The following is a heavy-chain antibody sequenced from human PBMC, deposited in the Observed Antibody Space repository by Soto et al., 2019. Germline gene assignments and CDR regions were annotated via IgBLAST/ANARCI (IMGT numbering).Heavy chain of an antibody. Sequence: SETLSLTCAVSGGSISSTNWWRWVRQPPGKGLEWIGEIYHSGSTNYNPSLKSRVTISVDKSKNQFSLKLDSVTAADTAVYYCARATHTNYVDYWGQGTLVTVSS. CDR2: IYHSGST. D-gene: IGHD4-4*01. CDR3: ARATHTNYVDY. CDR1: GGSISSTNW. J-gene: IGHJ4*02. V-gene: IGHV4-4*02.